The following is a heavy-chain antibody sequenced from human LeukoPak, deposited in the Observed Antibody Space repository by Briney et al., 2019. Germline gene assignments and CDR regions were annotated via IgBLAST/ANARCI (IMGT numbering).Heavy chain of an antibody. D-gene: IGHD3-3*01. CDR1: GFTFSSYS. V-gene: IGHV3-48*04. J-gene: IGHJ4*02. Sequence: PRGSLRLSCAASGFTFSSYSMNWVRQAPGKGLEWVSYISSSSSTIYYADSVKGRFTISRDNAKNSLYLQMNSLRAEDTAVYYCASGFGSLKGYWGQGTLVTVSS. CDR3: ASGFGSLKGY. CDR2: ISSSSSTI.